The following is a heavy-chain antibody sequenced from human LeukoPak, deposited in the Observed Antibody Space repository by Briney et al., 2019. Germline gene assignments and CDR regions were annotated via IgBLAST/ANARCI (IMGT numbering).Heavy chain of an antibody. D-gene: IGHD3-22*01. Sequence: GGSLRLSCAASGFTFSSYWMSWVRQAPGKGLEWVANIKQDGSEKYYVDSVKGRFTISRDNAKNSLYLQMNSLRAEDTAVYYCARGPYYYESSGYYNYWGQGTLVTVSS. CDR3: ARGPYYYESSGYYNY. CDR2: IKQDGSEK. CDR1: GFTFSSYW. J-gene: IGHJ4*02. V-gene: IGHV3-7*01.